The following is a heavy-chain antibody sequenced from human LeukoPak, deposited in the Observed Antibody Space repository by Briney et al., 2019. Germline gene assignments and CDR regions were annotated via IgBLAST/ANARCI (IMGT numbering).Heavy chain of an antibody. Sequence: GESLKISCKGSGYSFTSYWIGWVRQMPGKGLEWVGIIYPGDSDTRYSPSFQGQVTISADKSISTAYLQWSSLKASDTAMYYCARRRKTIFGVVGKAFDIWGQGTMVTVSS. CDR1: GYSFTSYW. V-gene: IGHV5-51*01. CDR3: ARRRKTIFGVVGKAFDI. D-gene: IGHD3-3*02. J-gene: IGHJ3*02. CDR2: IYPGDSDT.